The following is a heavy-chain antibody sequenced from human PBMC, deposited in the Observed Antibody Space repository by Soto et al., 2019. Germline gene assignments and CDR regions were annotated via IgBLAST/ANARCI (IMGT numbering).Heavy chain of an antibody. Sequence: QVQLVQSGAEVLKPGSSGKVSCKASGGTFSSYTMSWVRQAPGQGLEWMGRIIPILGIANYAQKFQGRVTITAVKSTSTAYMDLSSLRSEDTAVYYCARDGRQGITGTSHGYWGQGTLVTVSS. CDR1: GGTFSSYT. D-gene: IGHD1-7*01. CDR2: IIPILGIA. CDR3: ARDGRQGITGTSHGY. J-gene: IGHJ4*02. V-gene: IGHV1-69*08.